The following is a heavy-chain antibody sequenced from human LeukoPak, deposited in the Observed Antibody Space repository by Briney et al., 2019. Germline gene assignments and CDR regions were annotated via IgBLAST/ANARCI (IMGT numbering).Heavy chain of an antibody. Sequence: PGGSLRLSCAASGFTFSSYSMNWVRPAPGKGREWVSSISSSSSYIYYAGSVKGRFTISIDNAKNSLYLQMNSLRAEDTAVYYCAIRGSPMVRNYWGQGTLVTVSS. V-gene: IGHV3-21*06. D-gene: IGHD3-10*01. CDR3: AIRGSPMVRNY. J-gene: IGHJ4*02. CDR2: ISSSSSYI. CDR1: GFTFSSYS.